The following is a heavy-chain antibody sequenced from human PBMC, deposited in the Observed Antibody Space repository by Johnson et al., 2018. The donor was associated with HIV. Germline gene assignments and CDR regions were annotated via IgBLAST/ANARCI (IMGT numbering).Heavy chain of an antibody. CDR2: IKSKTEGGTT. D-gene: IGHD4-23*01. CDR1: GFTFSNAW. Sequence: VQLVESGGVVVQPGGSLRLSCAASGFTFSNAWMSWVRQAPGKGLEWVGRIKSKTEGGTTDYAAPVKGRFTISRDDSKNTLYLQMNSLKTEDTAVYYCTTDYRLTVVTRSDAFDIWGQGTMVTVSS. CDR3: TTDYRLTVVTRSDAFDI. V-gene: IGHV3-15*01. J-gene: IGHJ3*02.